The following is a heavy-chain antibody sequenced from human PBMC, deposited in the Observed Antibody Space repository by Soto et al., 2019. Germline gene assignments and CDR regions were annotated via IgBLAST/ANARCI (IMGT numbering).Heavy chain of an antibody. CDR2: IIPILGIA. V-gene: IGHV1-69*02. J-gene: IGHJ6*02. CDR1: GGTFSSYT. CDR3: ARGAAAGTGGMDV. D-gene: IGHD6-13*01. Sequence: QVQLVQSGAEVKKPGSSVKVSCKASGGTFSSYTISWVRQAPGQGLEWMGRIIPILGIANYAQKFQGRVTITADKSTSTAYMELSSLRSEATAVYYCARGAAAGTGGMDVWGQGTTVTVSS.